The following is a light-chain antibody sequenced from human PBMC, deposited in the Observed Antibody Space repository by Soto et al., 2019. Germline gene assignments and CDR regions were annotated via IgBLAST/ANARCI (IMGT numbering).Light chain of an antibody. CDR2: RTS. Sequence: EIVLTQSPGTLSLSPGERATLSCRASQSVSSSYLAWYQQKPGQAPRLLMFRTSSRATGFPARFSGSGSGTDFALTISRLEPEDFAVYYCQQYGSSPSITFGQGTRLEIK. CDR1: QSVSSSY. J-gene: IGKJ5*01. V-gene: IGKV3-20*01. CDR3: QQYGSSPSIT.